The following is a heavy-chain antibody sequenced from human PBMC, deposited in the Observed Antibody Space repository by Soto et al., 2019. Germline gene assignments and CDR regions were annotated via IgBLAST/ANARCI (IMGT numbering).Heavy chain of an antibody. CDR1: GYAFNGYY. D-gene: IGHD6-19*01. J-gene: IGHJ6*02. V-gene: IGHV1-2*02. CDR2: INPNDGGT. CDR3: ARDGQLLVTPYYYYGMDV. Sequence: ASVKVSCKASGYAFNGYYIHWVRQAPGQGLEWMGWINPNDGGTSYAQKFQGRVTMASDTPTSTAYMELSRLRSDDTAVYYCARDGQLLVTPYYYYGMDVWGQGTTVTVS.